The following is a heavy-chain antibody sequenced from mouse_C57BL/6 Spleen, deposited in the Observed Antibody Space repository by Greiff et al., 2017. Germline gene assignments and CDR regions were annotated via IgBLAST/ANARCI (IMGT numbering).Heavy chain of an antibody. D-gene: IGHD2-4*01. CDR3: ASDYDDAWFAY. CDR2: IHPNSGST. Sequence: QVQLKQPGAELVKPGASVKLSCKASGYTFTSYWMHWVKQRPGQGLEWIGIIHPNSGSTNYNEKFKSKATLTVDKSSSTAYMQLSSLTSEASAVYYCASDYDDAWFAYWGQGTLVTVSA. V-gene: IGHV1-64*01. J-gene: IGHJ3*01. CDR1: GYTFTSYW.